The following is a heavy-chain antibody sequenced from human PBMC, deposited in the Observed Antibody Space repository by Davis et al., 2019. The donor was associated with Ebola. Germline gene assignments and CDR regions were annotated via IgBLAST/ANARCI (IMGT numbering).Heavy chain of an antibody. Sequence: SETLSLTCTVSGGSISSSNYYWAWICQPPGKGLEWIVNIYNSGSTHYNPSLQSRVTFSVDTSKNSFSLNLRSMTPADTAVYYCARRLSRPYFDYGGQGILVTGSS. J-gene: IGHJ4*02. CDR3: ARRLSRPYFDY. CDR1: GGSISSSNYY. D-gene: IGHD4/OR15-4a*01. CDR2: IYNSGST. V-gene: IGHV4-39*01.